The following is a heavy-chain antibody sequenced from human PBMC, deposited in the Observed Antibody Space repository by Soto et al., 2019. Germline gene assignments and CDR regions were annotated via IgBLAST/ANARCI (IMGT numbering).Heavy chain of an antibody. Sequence: GESLKISCQVSGYTFTIYWIGWVRQMPGKGLEWMGIIYPSDSDTRYSPSFQGQVTISADQSINTAYLQWDSLKASDTAIYYCARPANTVADHFDLWGQGTPVTVS. J-gene: IGHJ4*02. D-gene: IGHD4-17*01. CDR1: GYTFTIYW. CDR3: ARPANTVADHFDL. CDR2: IYPSDSDT. V-gene: IGHV5-51*01.